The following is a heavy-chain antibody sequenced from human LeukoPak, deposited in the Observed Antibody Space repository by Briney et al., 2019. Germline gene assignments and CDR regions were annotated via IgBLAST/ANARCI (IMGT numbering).Heavy chain of an antibody. D-gene: IGHD1-20*01. CDR2: IYPGDSDT. CDR3: ARRITGTHYYMDV. J-gene: IGHJ6*03. CDR1: GSSFTSYW. V-gene: IGHV5-51*01. Sequence: RGESLQISCQGSGSSFTSYWIGWVRQLPGKGLEWMGIIYPGDSDTRYSPSFQGQVTISADKSISTAYLQWSSLKASDTAMYYCARRITGTHYYMDVWGKGTTVTVSS.